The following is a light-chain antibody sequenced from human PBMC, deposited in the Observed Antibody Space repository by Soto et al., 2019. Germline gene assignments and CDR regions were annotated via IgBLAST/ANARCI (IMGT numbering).Light chain of an antibody. CDR3: CSYAGTYTYV. Sequence: QSALTQPRSVSGSPGQSVTISCTGTSSDVGGYNSVSWYQQHPGKAPKLMIYDVSKRPSGVPDRFSGSKSGNTASLTISVLQAEDEADYYCCSYAGTYTYVFGTGTKLTVL. V-gene: IGLV2-11*01. CDR1: SSDVGGYNS. CDR2: DVS. J-gene: IGLJ1*01.